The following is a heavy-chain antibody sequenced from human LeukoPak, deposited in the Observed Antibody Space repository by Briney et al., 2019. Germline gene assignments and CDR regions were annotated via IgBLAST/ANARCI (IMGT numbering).Heavy chain of an antibody. Sequence: PSETLSLTCTVSGGSISSGAYYWSWIRQNPGKGLEWIGYIYYSGDTFYNPSLKSRVTISVDTSKNQFSLKLSSVTAADTAVYYCVRGGYYDRALFDYWGQGTLVTVSS. D-gene: IGHD3-22*01. CDR3: VRGGYYDRALFDY. CDR1: GGSISSGAYY. CDR2: IYYSGDT. J-gene: IGHJ4*02. V-gene: IGHV4-31*03.